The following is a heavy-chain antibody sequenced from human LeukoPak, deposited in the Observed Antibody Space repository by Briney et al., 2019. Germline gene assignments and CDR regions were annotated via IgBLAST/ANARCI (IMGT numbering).Heavy chain of an antibody. CDR1: GYTFTSYY. Sequence: GASVKVSCKASGYTFTSYYMHWVRQAPGKGLEWMGGFDPEDGETIYAQKFQGRVTMTEDTSTDTAYMELSSLRSEDTAVYYCATARPPRYYYDSSGYYAFDIWGQGTMVTVSS. CDR2: FDPEDGET. V-gene: IGHV1-24*01. CDR3: ATARPPRYYYDSSGYYAFDI. D-gene: IGHD3-22*01. J-gene: IGHJ3*02.